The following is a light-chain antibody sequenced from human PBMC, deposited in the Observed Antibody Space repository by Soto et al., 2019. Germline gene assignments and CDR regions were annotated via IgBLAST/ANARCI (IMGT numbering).Light chain of an antibody. CDR3: QQYGSSRVT. J-gene: IGKJ4*01. CDR2: GAS. V-gene: IGKV3-20*01. Sequence: EIVLTQSPGTLSLSPGERATLSCRASQSVSSSYLAWYQQKPGQAPRHLIYGASSRATGITDRFSGSGSATDFTLTISRLEPEDFAVYYCQQYGSSRVTFGGGTKLEIK. CDR1: QSVSSSY.